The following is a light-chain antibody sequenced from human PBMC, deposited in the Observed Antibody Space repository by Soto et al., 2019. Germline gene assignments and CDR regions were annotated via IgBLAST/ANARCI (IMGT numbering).Light chain of an antibody. J-gene: IGLJ2*01. Sequence: QSVLTQPPSVSGAPGQRVTISCTGSSSNIGAGHDVHWYQQLPGTAPKLLIYGNSTRPSGVPDRFSGSKSGTSASLAITGLQAEDEAYYYCQSYDSSLSGSAVFGGGTKLTVL. CDR2: GNS. V-gene: IGLV1-40*01. CDR3: QSYDSSLSGSAV. CDR1: SSNIGAGHD.